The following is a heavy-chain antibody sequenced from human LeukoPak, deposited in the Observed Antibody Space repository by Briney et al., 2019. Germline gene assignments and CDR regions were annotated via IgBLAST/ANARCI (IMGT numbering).Heavy chain of an antibody. Sequence: SETLSLTCAVYGGSFGGYYWSWIRQPPGKGLEWIGEINHSGSTNYNPSLKSRVTISVDTSKNQFSLKLSSVTAADTAVYYCATLPLYGDYVKLGDAFDIWGQGTMVTVSS. J-gene: IGHJ3*02. V-gene: IGHV4-34*01. CDR2: INHSGST. D-gene: IGHD4-17*01. CDR3: ATLPLYGDYVKLGDAFDI. CDR1: GGSFGGYY.